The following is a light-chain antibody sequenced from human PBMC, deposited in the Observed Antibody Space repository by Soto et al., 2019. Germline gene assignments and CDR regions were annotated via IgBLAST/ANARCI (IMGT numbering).Light chain of an antibody. V-gene: IGLV2-8*01. CDR2: EVS. Sequence: QSVLTQPPYASGSPGESVTISCTGTSSDVGGYNYVSWYQQHPGKAPKLMIYEVSKRPSGVPDRFSGSKSGNTASLTVSGLQAEDEADYYCSSYAGSNNLNVFGTGTKVTVL. J-gene: IGLJ1*01. CDR3: SSYAGSNNLNV. CDR1: SSDVGGYNY.